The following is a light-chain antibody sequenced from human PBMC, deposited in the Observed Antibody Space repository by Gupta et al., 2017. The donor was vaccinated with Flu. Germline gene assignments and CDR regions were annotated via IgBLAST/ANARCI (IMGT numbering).Light chain of an antibody. J-gene: IGLJ2*01. Sequence: GKTTSTTCSGTKSGSKSLHWYQPKPGPAPVLLIFDDRSRRPGVPERFSCSNSGTAATLTLTRVEVGDEADDYYQLQDNGSDNFVFGGGTKLTVL. CDR2: DDR. CDR1: KSGSKS. V-gene: IGLV3-21*03. CDR3: QLQDNGSDNFV.